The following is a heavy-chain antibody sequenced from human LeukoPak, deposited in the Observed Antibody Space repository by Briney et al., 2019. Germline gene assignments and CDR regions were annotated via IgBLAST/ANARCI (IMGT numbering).Heavy chain of an antibody. CDR3: ARISIHDAFDI. Sequence: PGGSLRLSCAASGFTFSSYWMHWVRQAPGKGLEWVSSISSSSSYIYYADSVKGRFTISRDNAKNSLYLQMNSLRAEDTAVYYCARISIHDAFDIWGQGTMVTVSS. V-gene: IGHV3-21*01. CDR2: ISSSSSYI. J-gene: IGHJ3*02. CDR1: GFTFSSYW. D-gene: IGHD6-6*01.